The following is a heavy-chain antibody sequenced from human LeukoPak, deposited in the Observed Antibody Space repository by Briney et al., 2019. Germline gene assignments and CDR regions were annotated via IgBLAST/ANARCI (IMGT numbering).Heavy chain of an antibody. D-gene: IGHD4-17*01. CDR3: ARGPDRDYGDYAFKDY. CDR2: IYYSGST. J-gene: IGHJ4*02. V-gene: IGHV4-31*03. Sequence: TLSLTCTVSGGSISSGAYYWSWIRQHPGRGLEWIGFIYYSGSTYYNPSLKSRVTISVDTSKNQFSLKVSSVTAADTAVYYCARGPDRDYGDYAFKDYWGQGTLVTVSS. CDR1: GGSISSGAYY.